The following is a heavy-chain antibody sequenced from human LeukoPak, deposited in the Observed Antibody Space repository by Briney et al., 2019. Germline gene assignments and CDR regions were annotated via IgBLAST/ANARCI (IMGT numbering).Heavy chain of an antibody. V-gene: IGHV3-21*01. D-gene: IGHD2-2*01. CDR1: GFTFTSYS. CDR3: ARDPGYCSSTSCYSYYFDC. J-gene: IGHJ4*02. Sequence: PGGSLRLSCAASGFTFTSYSMNWVRQAPGKGLEWVSSITSSSRYIYYAGSVKGRFTISRDNAKNSLYLQMNSLRAEDTAVYYCARDPGYCSSTSCYSYYFDCWGQGTLVTVSS. CDR2: ITSSSRYI.